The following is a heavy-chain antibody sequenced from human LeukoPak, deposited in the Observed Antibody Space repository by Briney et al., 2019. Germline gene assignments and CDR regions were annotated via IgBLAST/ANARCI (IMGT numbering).Heavy chain of an antibody. V-gene: IGHV4-39*01. CDR3: ARQYSSAWYSADY. CDR2: IYYSGST. J-gene: IGHJ4*02. CDR1: GGSLSSDSYY. D-gene: IGHD6-19*01. Sequence: SETLSLTCTISGGSLSSDSYYWGWIRQPPGKGLEWIGSIYYSGSTDYNPSLKSRVTIFVDTSKNQFSLKLRSVTAAHPAVYYCARQYSSAWYSADYWGQGTLVTVSS.